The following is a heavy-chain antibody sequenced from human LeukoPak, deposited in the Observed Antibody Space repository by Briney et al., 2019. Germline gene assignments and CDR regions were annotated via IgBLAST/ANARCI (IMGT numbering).Heavy chain of an antibody. V-gene: IGHV3-48*03. J-gene: IGHJ4*02. CDR2: ISRSGSTI. Sequence: GGSLRLSCAASGFTFSNYEMSWVRQAPGKGLEWVSDISRSGSTIYYADSVKGRFTISRDNAKNSLYLQMNSLRAEDTAVYYCARDLFMVAISDYWGQGTLVTVSS. D-gene: IGHD5-12*01. CDR1: GFTFSNYE. CDR3: ARDLFMVAISDY.